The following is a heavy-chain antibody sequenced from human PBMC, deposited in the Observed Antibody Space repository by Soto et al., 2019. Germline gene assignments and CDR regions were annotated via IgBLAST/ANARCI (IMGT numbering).Heavy chain of an antibody. CDR1: GGSISSSSYY. Sequence: QLQLQESGPGQVKHSETLFLTCTVSGGSISSSSYYWGWIRQPPGKGLEWIGSIYYSGSTYYNPSLKSRVTISVDTSKNQFSLKLSSVTAADTAVYYCARHGWSYNWNALVPYYYYYGMDVWGQGTTVTVSS. CDR2: IYYSGST. CDR3: ARHGWSYNWNALVPYYYYYGMDV. D-gene: IGHD1-1*01. J-gene: IGHJ6*02. V-gene: IGHV4-39*01.